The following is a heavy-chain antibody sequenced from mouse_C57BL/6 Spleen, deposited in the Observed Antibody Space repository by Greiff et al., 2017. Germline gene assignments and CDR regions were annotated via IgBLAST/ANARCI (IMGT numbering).Heavy chain of an antibody. CDR2: IHPNSGST. D-gene: IGHD1-1*02. J-gene: IGHJ1*03. CDR1: GYTFTSYW. Sequence: VKLQQPGAELVKPGASVKLSCKASGYTFTSYWMHWVKQRPGQGLEWIGMIHPNSGSTNYNEKFKSKATLTVDKSSSTAYMQLSSLTSEDTAVYYCANYGYWYFDVWGTGTTVTVSS. V-gene: IGHV1-64*01. CDR3: ANYGYWYFDV.